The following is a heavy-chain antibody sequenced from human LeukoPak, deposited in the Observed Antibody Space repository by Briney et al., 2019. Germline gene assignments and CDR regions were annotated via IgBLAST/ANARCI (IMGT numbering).Heavy chain of an antibody. D-gene: IGHD1-14*01. Sequence: GGSLRLSCAASGFTVGYNYMTWVRQAPGKGLEWVAAIYNSGSTYYADSVKGRFTISRDNSKNTMYLQMNSLKGEDTAVYYCARRSDPPGRIDHWGQGTLVTVSS. V-gene: IGHV3-66*04. CDR1: GFTVGYNY. CDR3: ARRSDPPGRIDH. CDR2: IYNSGST. J-gene: IGHJ4*02.